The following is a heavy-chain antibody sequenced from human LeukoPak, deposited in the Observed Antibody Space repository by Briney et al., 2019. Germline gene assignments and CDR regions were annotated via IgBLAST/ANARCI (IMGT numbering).Heavy chain of an antibody. D-gene: IGHD1-26*01. V-gene: IGHV3-49*04. CDR1: GFTFGDYA. J-gene: IGHJ5*02. CDR3: TRGWAWFDP. Sequence: GGSLRLSCTASGFTFGDYAMSWVRQAPGKGLEWVGFIRRKVYGGTTEYAASVKGRFTISRDDSKSIAYLQMNSLKIEDTAVYYCTRGWAWFDPWGQGTLVTVSS. CDR2: IRRKVYGGTT.